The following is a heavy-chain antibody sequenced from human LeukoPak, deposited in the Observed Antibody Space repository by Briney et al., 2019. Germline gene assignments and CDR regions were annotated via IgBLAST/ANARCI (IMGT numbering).Heavy chain of an antibody. CDR1: GFTASSNY. V-gene: IGHV3-53*01. CDR3: ARDQVDPYDYYYYMDV. Sequence: GGSRRPSCPASGFTASSNYMSWVRQAPGKGREWASVIYSGGSTYYADSVKGRFTISRDNSKNTLYLQMNSLRAEDTAVYYCARDQVDPYDYYYYMDVWGKGTTVTVSS. D-gene: IGHD2-15*01. J-gene: IGHJ6*03. CDR2: IYSGGST.